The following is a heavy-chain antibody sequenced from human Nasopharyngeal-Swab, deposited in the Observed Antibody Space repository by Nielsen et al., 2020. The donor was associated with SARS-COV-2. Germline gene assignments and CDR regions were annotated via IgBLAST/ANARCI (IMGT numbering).Heavy chain of an antibody. CDR3: ARDPSSSWLYDAFDI. D-gene: IGHD6-13*01. V-gene: IGHV3-30-3*01. CDR2: ISYGGSNK. J-gene: IGHJ3*02. CDR1: GFTFSSYA. Sequence: GGSLRLSCAASGFTFSSYAMHWVRQAPGKGLEWVAVISYGGSNKYYADSVKGRFTISRDNSKNTLYLQMNSLRAEDTAVYYCARDPSSSWLYDAFDIWAKGQWSPSPQ.